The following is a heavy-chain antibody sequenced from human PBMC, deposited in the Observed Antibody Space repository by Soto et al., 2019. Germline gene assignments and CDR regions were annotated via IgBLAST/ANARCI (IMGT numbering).Heavy chain of an antibody. Sequence: QVQLQQWGAGLLKPSETLSLTCAVYGGSFSGYYWSWIRQPPGKGLEWIGEINHSGSTNYNPSLRSRVTISVDTSKNQFSLKLSSVTAADTAVYYCARRGYGSGNFCGQGTLVTVSS. CDR1: GGSFSGYY. J-gene: IGHJ4*02. V-gene: IGHV4-34*01. CDR3: ARRGYGSGNF. D-gene: IGHD3-10*01. CDR2: INHSGST.